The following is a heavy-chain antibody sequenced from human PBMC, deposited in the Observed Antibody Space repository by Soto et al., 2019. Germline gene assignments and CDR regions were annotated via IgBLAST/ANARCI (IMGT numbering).Heavy chain of an antibody. D-gene: IGHD3-9*01. CDR3: ARAYDILTGRDY. CDR2: INADNGNT. V-gene: IGHV1-18*01. J-gene: IGHJ4*02. Sequence: ASVKVSCKASGYTFTSYGISWVRQAPGQGLEWMGWINADNGNTKYSQKFQGRVTITRDTSASTAYMELSSLRSEDTAVYYCARAYDILTGRDYWGQGTLVTVSS. CDR1: GYTFTSYG.